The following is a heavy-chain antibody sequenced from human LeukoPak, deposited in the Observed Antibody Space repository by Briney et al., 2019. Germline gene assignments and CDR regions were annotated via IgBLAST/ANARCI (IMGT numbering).Heavy chain of an antibody. CDR2: IKEDGSEK. V-gene: IGHV3-7*01. CDR3: AKYSYGSGTSFDP. J-gene: IGHJ5*02. Sequence: GGSLRLSCAASGFTFSNNWMSWLRQAPGKGLEWVANIKEDGSEKNYVDSVKGRFTISRDNAKNLLYLQMSSLRAEDTAMYYCAKYSYGSGTSFDPWGQGTLVTVSS. D-gene: IGHD3-10*01. CDR1: GFTFSNNW.